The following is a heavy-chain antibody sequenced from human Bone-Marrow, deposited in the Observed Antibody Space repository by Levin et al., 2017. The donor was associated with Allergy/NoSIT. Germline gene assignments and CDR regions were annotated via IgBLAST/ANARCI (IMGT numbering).Heavy chain of an antibody. Sequence: KPSETLSLTCSVSGASISGPYCWNWIRQHPGKGLEWLAYRSYSGKIHYNPSLDSRISISVDPSKDRFFLRLGSVTAADTAVYYCARSKGDPRYYYYFDVWGTGTTVTVSS. CDR2: RSYSGKI. CDR3: ARSKGDPRYYYYFDV. D-gene: IGHD2-21*02. J-gene: IGHJ6*03. V-gene: IGHV4-31*03. CDR1: GASISGPYC.